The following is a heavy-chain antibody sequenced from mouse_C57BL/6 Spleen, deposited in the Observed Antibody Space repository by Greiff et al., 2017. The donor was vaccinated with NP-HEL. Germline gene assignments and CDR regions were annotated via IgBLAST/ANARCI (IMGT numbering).Heavy chain of an antibody. V-gene: IGHV5-17*01. CDR2: ISSGSSTI. CDR1: GFTFSDYG. CDR3: ARDDPYYFDY. J-gene: IGHJ2*01. Sequence: EVKLQESGGGLVKPGGSLKLSCAASGFTFSDYGMHWVRQAPEKGLEWVAYISSGSSTIYYADTVKGRFTISRDNAKNTLFLQMTSLRSEDTAMYYCARDDPYYFDYWGQGTTLTVSS. D-gene: IGHD2-3*01.